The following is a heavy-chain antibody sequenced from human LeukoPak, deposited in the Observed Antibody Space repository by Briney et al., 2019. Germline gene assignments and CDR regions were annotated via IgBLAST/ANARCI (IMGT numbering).Heavy chain of an antibody. CDR2: IDTAGDT. V-gene: IGHV3-13*01. D-gene: IGHD3-16*01. J-gene: IGHJ3*01. CDR3: ARPAYTAAYDL. Sequence: GGSLRLSCAASGFSFSTHDMHWVRQATGKGLEWVSGIDTAGDTHYPGSVKGRFTISRENAKNSLYLQMNSLRAGDTAVYYCARPAYTAAYDLWGQGTMVTVSS. CDR1: GFSFSTHD.